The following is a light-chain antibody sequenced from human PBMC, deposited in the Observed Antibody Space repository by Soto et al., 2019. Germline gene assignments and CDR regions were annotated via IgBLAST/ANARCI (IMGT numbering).Light chain of an antibody. CDR2: EVN. CDR3: SSYAGSNNYVV. CDR1: SSDVGGYKY. Sequence: QSVLTQPPSASGSPGQSVTISCTGTSSDVGGYKYVSWYQQHPGKAPKLMIFEVNKRPPGVPDRFSGSKSGNTASLTVSGLQAEDEADYYCSSYAGSNNYVVFGGGTKLTVL. V-gene: IGLV2-8*01. J-gene: IGLJ2*01.